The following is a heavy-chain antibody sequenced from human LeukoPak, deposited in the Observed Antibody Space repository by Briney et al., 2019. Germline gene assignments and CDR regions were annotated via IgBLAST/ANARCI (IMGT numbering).Heavy chain of an antibody. Sequence: PSETLSLTCTVSGGSISRGSYYWSWIRQPAGKGLEWIGRIYTSGSTNYNPPLKSRVTISVDTSKNQCSLKLSSVTAADTAVYYCARYSIETPYYYYYYLDVWGKGPTVTVSS. V-gene: IGHV4-61*02. CDR1: GGSISRGSYY. J-gene: IGHJ6*03. CDR2: IYTSGST. CDR3: ARYSIETPYYYYYYLDV. D-gene: IGHD4-11*01.